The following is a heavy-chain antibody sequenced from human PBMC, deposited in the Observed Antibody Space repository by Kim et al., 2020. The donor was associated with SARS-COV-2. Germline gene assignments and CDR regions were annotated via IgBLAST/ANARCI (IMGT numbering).Heavy chain of an antibody. CDR1: GFTVSSHY. CDR3: AKGRYGGNHALSFDC. D-gene: IGHD2-15*01. J-gene: IGHJ4*02. CDR2: IYSGGST. Sequence: GGSLRLSCAASGFTVSSHYMSWVRQAPGKGLEWVSVIYSGGSTYYADSVKGRFTISRDTSKNTLYLQLNSLRAEDTAVYYCAKGRYGGNHALSFDCWGQGTLVTFSS. V-gene: IGHV3-53*01.